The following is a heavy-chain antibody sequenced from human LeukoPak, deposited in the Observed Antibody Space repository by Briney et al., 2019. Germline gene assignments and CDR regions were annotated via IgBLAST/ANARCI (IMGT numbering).Heavy chain of an antibody. J-gene: IGHJ3*02. Sequence: SVKVSCKASGGTFSSYTISWVRQAPGQGLEWLGRIIPILGIANYAQKFQGSVTITADKSTSTAYMELSSLRSEDTAVYYCASRYCSSTSCYTLGAFDIWGQGTMVTVSS. CDR2: IIPILGIA. CDR1: GGTFSSYT. D-gene: IGHD2-2*02. CDR3: ASRYCSSTSCYTLGAFDI. V-gene: IGHV1-69*02.